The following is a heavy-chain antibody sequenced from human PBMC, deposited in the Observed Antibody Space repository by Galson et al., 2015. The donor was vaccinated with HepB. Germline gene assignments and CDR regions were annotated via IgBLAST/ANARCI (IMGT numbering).Heavy chain of an antibody. CDR1: GFTFSSYW. V-gene: IGHV3-74*01. J-gene: IGHJ5*02. CDR2: INSDGSST. CDR3: ARGVGYDFWSGYYNWFDP. D-gene: IGHD3-3*01. Sequence: SLRLSCAASGFTFSSYWMHWVRQAPGKGLVWVSRINSDGSSTSYADSVKGRFTISRDNAKNTLYLQMNSLRAEDTAVYYCARGVGYDFWSGYYNWFDPWGQGTLVTVSS.